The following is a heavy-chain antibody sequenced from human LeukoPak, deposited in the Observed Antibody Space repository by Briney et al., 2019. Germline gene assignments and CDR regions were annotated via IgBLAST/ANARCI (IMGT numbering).Heavy chain of an antibody. CDR3: ARTDLIAAAGGGDDY. Sequence: ASVKVSCKASGYTFTSYSMNWVRQAPGQGLEWMGWINTNSGNPTYAQGFTGRFVFSLDTSVSTAYLQIRSIKAEDTAVYYCARTDLIAAAGGGDDYWGQGNLVTVSS. CDR1: GYTFTSYS. J-gene: IGHJ4*02. V-gene: IGHV7-4-1*01. D-gene: IGHD6-13*01. CDR2: INTNSGNP.